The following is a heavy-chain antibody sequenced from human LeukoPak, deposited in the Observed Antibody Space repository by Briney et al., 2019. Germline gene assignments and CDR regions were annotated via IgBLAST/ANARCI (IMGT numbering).Heavy chain of an antibody. CDR1: GFTFSSYS. V-gene: IGHV3-23*01. Sequence: PGGSLKLSCAASGFTFSSYSMNWVRQAPGKRLEWVSTISGSGRSTYYANSVKGRFTISRDNSKNTLNLQMNSLRAEDTAVYYCATLYSSGWYSTVGDYWGQGTLVTVSS. CDR2: ISGSGRST. CDR3: ATLYSSGWYSTVGDY. D-gene: IGHD6-19*01. J-gene: IGHJ4*02.